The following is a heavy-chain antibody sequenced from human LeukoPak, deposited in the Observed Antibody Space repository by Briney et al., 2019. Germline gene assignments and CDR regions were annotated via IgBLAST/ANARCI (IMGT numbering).Heavy chain of an antibody. CDR2: IYYSGST. CDR1: GASISSYY. Sequence: RPSETLSLTCTVSGASISSYYWSWIRQPPGKGLEWIGYIYYSGSTKYSPSLKSRVTISVDTSKNQFSLKLSSVTAADTAVYYCASGPYPAAGTDHQFDYWGQGTLVTVSS. D-gene: IGHD6-13*01. J-gene: IGHJ4*02. CDR3: ASGPYPAAGTDHQFDY. V-gene: IGHV4-59*01.